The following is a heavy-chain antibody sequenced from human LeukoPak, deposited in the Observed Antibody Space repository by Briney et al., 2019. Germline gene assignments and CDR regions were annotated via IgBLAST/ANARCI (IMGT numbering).Heavy chain of an antibody. J-gene: IGHJ4*02. CDR3: AGEGDPVGLPSR. CDR1: GGSFSGYY. D-gene: IGHD1-26*01. V-gene: IGHV4-34*01. CDR2: INHSGST. Sequence: SETLSLTCAVYGGSFSGYYWSWIRQPPGKGLEWIGEINHSGSTNYNPSLKSRVTISVDTSKNQFSLKLSSVTAADTAVYYCAGEGDPVGLPSRWGQGTLVTVSP.